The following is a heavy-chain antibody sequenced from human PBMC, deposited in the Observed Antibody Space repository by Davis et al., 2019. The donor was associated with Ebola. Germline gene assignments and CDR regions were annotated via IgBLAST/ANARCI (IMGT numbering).Heavy chain of an antibody. CDR2: ISAYNGNT. V-gene: IGHV1-18*01. CDR3: ASSIVVVPAAIRSDAFDI. J-gene: IGHJ3*02. CDR1: GYTFTSYG. Sequence: ASVKVSCKASGYTFTSYGISWVRQAPGQGLEWMGWISAYNGNTNYAQKLQGRVTMTTDTSTSTAYMELRSLRSDDTAVYYCASSIVVVPAAIRSDAFDIWGQGTMVTVSS. D-gene: IGHD2-2*01.